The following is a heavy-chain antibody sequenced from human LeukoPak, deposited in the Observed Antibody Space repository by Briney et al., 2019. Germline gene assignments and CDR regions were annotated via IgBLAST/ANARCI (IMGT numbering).Heavy chain of an antibody. V-gene: IGHV3-23*01. Sequence: GGSLRLSCAASGFTFSNYGLTWVRQAPGKGLEWVSGISESGDSTYYADSVKGRFTISRDNSKNTLSLQMDSLRAADTAVYYCATYVDTVRYDAFDVWGQGTMVTVSS. CDR2: ISESGDST. J-gene: IGHJ3*01. D-gene: IGHD5-18*01. CDR1: GFTFSNYG. CDR3: ATYVDTVRYDAFDV.